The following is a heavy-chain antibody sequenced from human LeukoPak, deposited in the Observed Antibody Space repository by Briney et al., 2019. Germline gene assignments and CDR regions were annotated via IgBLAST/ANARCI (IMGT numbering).Heavy chain of an antibody. CDR2: INANSGDT. J-gene: IGHJ4*02. CDR1: AYSFTGYF. Sequence: ASVTVSCKTSAYSFTGYFFHWIRHAPGQGLEWMGWINANSGDTNYAQQFQGRLTMTRDRSISTVYMELSRLRTDDTAVYYCARDFSWGVDSWRQGTLVTVSS. D-gene: IGHD3-10*01. V-gene: IGHV1-2*02. CDR3: ARDFSWGVDS.